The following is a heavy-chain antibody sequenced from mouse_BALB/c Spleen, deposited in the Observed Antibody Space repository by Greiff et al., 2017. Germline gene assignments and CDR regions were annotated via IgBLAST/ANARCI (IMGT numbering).Heavy chain of an antibody. Sequence: DVKLVESGGDLVKPGGSLKLSCAASGFTFSSYGMSWVRQTPDKRLEWVATISSGGSYTYYPDSVKGRFTISRDNAKNTLYLQMSSLKSEDTAMYYCARNWDGFAYWGQGTLVTVSA. CDR3: ARNWDGFAY. V-gene: IGHV5-6*02. D-gene: IGHD4-1*01. CDR2: ISSGGSYT. J-gene: IGHJ3*01. CDR1: GFTFSSYG.